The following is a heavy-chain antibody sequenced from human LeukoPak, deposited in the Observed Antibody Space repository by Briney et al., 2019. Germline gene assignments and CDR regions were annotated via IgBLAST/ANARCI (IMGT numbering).Heavy chain of an antibody. CDR2: INYSGST. V-gene: IGHV4-59*08. D-gene: IGHD1-26*01. J-gene: IGHJ4*02. CDR1: GGSISSYS. CDR3: ARLSGSQTTPY. Sequence: SETLPLTCTVSGGSISSYSWSWIRQPPGKGLVWIAYINYSGSTNYNPSLKSRVTISVDPSKKQVSLRLSSVTAADTAVYYCARLSGSQTTPYWGQGTLVTVSS.